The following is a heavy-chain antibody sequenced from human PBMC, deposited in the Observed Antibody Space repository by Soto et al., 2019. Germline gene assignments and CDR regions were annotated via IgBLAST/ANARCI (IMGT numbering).Heavy chain of an antibody. CDR2: IWYDGSNK. CDR3: ARAVDMWGYYYYYGMDV. CDR1: GFTFSSYG. Sequence: QVQLVESGGGVVQPGRSLRLSCAASGFTFSSYGMHWVRQAPGKGLEWVAVIWYDGSNKYYADSVKGRFTISRDNSKNTLYLQVNGLRAEDTAVYYCARAVDMWGYYYYYGMDVWGQGATVTVSS. J-gene: IGHJ6*02. D-gene: IGHD3-16*01. V-gene: IGHV3-33*01.